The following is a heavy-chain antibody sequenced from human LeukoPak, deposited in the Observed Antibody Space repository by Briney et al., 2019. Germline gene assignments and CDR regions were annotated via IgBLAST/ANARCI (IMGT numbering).Heavy chain of an antibody. Sequence: GSLRLSCAASGFTFSNAWMSWVRQAPGKGLEWVGRIKSKTDGGTTDYAAPGKGRFTISRDDSKNTLYLQMNSLKTEDTAVYYCTTPWILGAFDIWGQGTMVTVSS. CDR1: GFTFSNAW. CDR2: IKSKTDGGTT. V-gene: IGHV3-15*01. CDR3: TTPWILGAFDI. D-gene: IGHD5-18*01. J-gene: IGHJ3*02.